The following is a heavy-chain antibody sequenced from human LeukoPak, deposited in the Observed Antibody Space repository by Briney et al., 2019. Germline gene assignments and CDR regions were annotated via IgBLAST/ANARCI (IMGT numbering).Heavy chain of an antibody. Sequence: GGSLRLSCAASGFTVSSNYMSWVRQAPGKGLEWVSVIYSGGSTYYAGSVKGRFTISRDNSKNTLYLQMNSLRAEDTAVYYCARLLFYYYDSSGYPHRDYWGQGTLVTVSS. CDR3: ARLLFYYYDSSGYPHRDY. V-gene: IGHV3-66*04. J-gene: IGHJ4*02. CDR2: IYSGGST. CDR1: GFTVSSNY. D-gene: IGHD3-22*01.